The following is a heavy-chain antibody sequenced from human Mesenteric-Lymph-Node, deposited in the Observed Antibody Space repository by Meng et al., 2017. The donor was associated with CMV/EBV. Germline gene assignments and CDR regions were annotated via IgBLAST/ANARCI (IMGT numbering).Heavy chain of an antibody. CDR3: ATYCSTTSCYRGGEFDY. V-gene: IGHV3-74*01. D-gene: IGHD2-2*02. Sequence: GSLRLSCAASGFTFSSYWMHWVRQAPGSGLLWVSCIRSDGSVTNYADSVKGRFTMSRDNAKNTLYLQMNSLRAEDTAVYYCATYCSTTSCYRGGEFDYWGQGTLVTVSS. J-gene: IGHJ4*02. CDR2: IRSDGSVT. CDR1: GFTFSSYW.